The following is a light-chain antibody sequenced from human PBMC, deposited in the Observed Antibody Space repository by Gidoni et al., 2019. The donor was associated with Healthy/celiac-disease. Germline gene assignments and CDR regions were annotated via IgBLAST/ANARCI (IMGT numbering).Light chain of an antibody. Sequence: SVLTQPPSASGTPGQRVTISCSGSSSNIGSNTVNWYQQLPGPAPKRLIYSNNQRPSGVPDRFSGSKSGTSASLAISGLQSEDEADYYCAAWDDSLNGPVFGGGTKLTVL. CDR1: SSNIGSNT. J-gene: IGLJ3*02. V-gene: IGLV1-44*01. CDR2: SNN. CDR3: AAWDDSLNGPV.